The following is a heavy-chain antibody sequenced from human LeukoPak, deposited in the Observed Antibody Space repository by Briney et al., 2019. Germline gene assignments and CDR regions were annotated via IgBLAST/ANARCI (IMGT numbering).Heavy chain of an antibody. CDR2: ISSSGSTI. Sequence: GGSLRLSCAASGFTFSSYEMSWVRQAPGKGLEWVSYISSSGSTIYYADSVKGRFTISRDNAKNSLYLQMNSLRAEDTAVYYCARDQAMVRGVIINYFDYWGQGTLVTVSS. CDR1: GFTFSSYE. V-gene: IGHV3-48*03. D-gene: IGHD3-10*01. J-gene: IGHJ4*02. CDR3: ARDQAMVRGVIINYFDY.